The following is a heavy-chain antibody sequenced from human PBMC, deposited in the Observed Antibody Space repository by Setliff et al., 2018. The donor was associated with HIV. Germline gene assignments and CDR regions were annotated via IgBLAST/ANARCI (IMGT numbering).Heavy chain of an antibody. CDR2: INPSGDRT. D-gene: IGHD2-2*01. V-gene: IGHV1-46*01. Sequence: GASVKVSCKASGYTFTSHYMHWVRQAPGQGLEWMGIINPSGDRTTYAQKFQGRVTMTRDTSTSTVYMELSSLRVEDTAVYYCARHGYQLLLPYYYYMDVWGKGATVTVSS. CDR3: ARHGYQLLLPYYYYMDV. CDR1: GYTFTSHY. J-gene: IGHJ6*03.